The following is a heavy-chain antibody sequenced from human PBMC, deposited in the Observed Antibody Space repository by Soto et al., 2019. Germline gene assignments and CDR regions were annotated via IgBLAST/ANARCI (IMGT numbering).Heavy chain of an antibody. CDR2: IYYSGNT. D-gene: IGHD2-15*01. CDR3: ARDAGYCNSVSCYPYNMDV. CDR1: GESISSGDHY. Sequence: SETLSLTCTVSGESISSGDHYWSWVRQSPGEGLEWIGFIYYSGNTYYNPSLKSRVSMSVDASNNQFSLKLNSVTAADTAVYYCARDAGYCNSVSCYPYNMDVWGQGTTVTVSS. V-gene: IGHV4-30-4*01. J-gene: IGHJ6*02.